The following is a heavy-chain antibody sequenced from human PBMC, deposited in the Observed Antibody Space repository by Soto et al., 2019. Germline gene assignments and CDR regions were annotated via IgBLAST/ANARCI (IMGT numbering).Heavy chain of an antibody. D-gene: IGHD5-18*01. Sequence: QVQLVESGGGVVQPGRSLRLSCAASGFTFSSYGMHWVRQAPGKGLEWVAVISYDGSNKYYADSVKGRFTISRDNSKNTLYLQMNSLRAEDTAVYYCAKDNYIHSYGYFDYWGQGTLVTVSS. CDR2: ISYDGSNK. CDR1: GFTFSSYG. CDR3: AKDNYIHSYGYFDY. J-gene: IGHJ4*02. V-gene: IGHV3-30*18.